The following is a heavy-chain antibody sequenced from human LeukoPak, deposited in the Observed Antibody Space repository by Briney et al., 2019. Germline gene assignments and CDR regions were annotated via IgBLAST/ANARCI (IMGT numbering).Heavy chain of an antibody. D-gene: IGHD5-12*01. V-gene: IGHV3-23*01. J-gene: IGHJ4*02. CDR3: AKFSGYELEGIKIDY. CDR1: GFTFSSYA. Sequence: QPGESLRLSCAASGFTFSSYAMSWVRQAPGKGLEWVSGISGSGGNTFYADSVKGRFTISRDNSKNTLYLQMNSLRAEDTAVYYCAKFSGYELEGIKIDYWGQGTLVTVSS. CDR2: ISGSGGNT.